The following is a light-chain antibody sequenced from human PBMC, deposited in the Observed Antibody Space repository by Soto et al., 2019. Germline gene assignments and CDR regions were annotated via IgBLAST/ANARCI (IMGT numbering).Light chain of an antibody. CDR1: QSLLYSSNNKNY. CDR3: QQYYNTPLT. V-gene: IGKV4-1*01. CDR2: WAS. Sequence: DIVMTQSPDSLAVSLGERATINCKSSQSLLYSSNNKNYLVWYQQKPGQPPKLLIYWASTRESGVPDRFSGSGSGTDFTLTISSLQAEDVAVYYCQQYYNTPLTFGGGTKVEIK. J-gene: IGKJ4*01.